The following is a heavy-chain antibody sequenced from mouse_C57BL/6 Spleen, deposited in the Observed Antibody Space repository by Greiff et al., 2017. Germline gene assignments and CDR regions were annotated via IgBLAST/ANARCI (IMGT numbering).Heavy chain of an antibody. Sequence: VQLPQPGPELVKPGASVKISCKASGYTFTDYYMNWVKPSHGKSLEWIGDINPNNGGTSYNQKCKGKATLTVDKASSTASMELRSLTSEDSAVYYCARREQPYLDYWGQGTTLTVSS. CDR1: GYTFTDYY. D-gene: IGHD6-1*01. V-gene: IGHV1-26*01. CDR2: INPNNGGT. J-gene: IGHJ2*01. CDR3: ARREQPYLDY.